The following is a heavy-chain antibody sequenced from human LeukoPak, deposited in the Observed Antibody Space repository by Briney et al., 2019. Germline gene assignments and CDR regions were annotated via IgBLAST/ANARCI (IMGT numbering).Heavy chain of an antibody. CDR2: IYSGGTI. J-gene: IGHJ6*03. D-gene: IGHD1-14*01. CDR1: GFTVGSNY. V-gene: IGHV3-53*01. Sequence: GGSLRLSCAASGFTVGSNYMAWVRQAPGKGLEWVSVIYSGGTIYYADSVKGRFTISRDNSKNTLYLQMNSLRAEDTAVYYCAKLTRGYYYYMDVWGKGTTVTVSS. CDR3: AKLTRGYYYYMDV.